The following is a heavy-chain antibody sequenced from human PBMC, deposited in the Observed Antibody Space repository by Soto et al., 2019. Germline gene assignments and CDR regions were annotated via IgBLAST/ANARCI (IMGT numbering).Heavy chain of an antibody. Sequence: SVKVSCKASGGTFSSYAISWVRPAPGQGLEWMGGIIPIFGTANYAQKFQGRVTITADESTSTAYMELSSLRSEDTAVYYCARLVVPAAIAYYYGMDVWGQGTTVTV. CDR2: IIPIFGTA. V-gene: IGHV1-69*13. D-gene: IGHD2-2*01. CDR1: GGTFSSYA. CDR3: ARLVVPAAIAYYYGMDV. J-gene: IGHJ6*02.